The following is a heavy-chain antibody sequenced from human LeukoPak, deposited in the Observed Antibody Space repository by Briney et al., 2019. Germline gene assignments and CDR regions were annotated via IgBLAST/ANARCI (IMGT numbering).Heavy chain of an antibody. Sequence: PGGSLRLSCAASGFTVSSNYMSWVRQAPGKGLEWVSVIYSGGSTYYADSVKGRFTISRDNSKSTLYLQMNSLRAEDTAVYYCAREVFGAAVYYFDYWGQGTLVTVSS. CDR1: GFTVSSNY. CDR2: IYSGGST. CDR3: AREVFGAAVYYFDY. D-gene: IGHD6-13*01. J-gene: IGHJ4*02. V-gene: IGHV3-66*02.